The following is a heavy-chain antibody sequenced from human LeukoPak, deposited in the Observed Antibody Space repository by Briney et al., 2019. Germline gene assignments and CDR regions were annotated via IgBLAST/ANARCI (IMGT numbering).Heavy chain of an antibody. J-gene: IGHJ2*01. Sequence: SETLSFTCTGSGGSINNYYWSWIRQPPGEGLEWIGNIYDSGTTSYTPSLESRVIISVDTSKNQFSLNLNSVTAADTAVYYCARYFLPPHYTATIRPHCYFDLWGRGTLVTVSS. D-gene: IGHD5-12*01. CDR2: IYDSGTT. V-gene: IGHV4-59*01. CDR3: ARYFLPPHYTATIRPHCYFDL. CDR1: GGSINNYY.